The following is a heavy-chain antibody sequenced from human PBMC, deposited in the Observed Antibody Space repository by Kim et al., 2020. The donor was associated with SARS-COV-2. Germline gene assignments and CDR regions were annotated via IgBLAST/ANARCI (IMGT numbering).Heavy chain of an antibody. V-gene: IGHV3-21*01. J-gene: IGHJ4*02. CDR1: GFSFSDYA. CDR2: LTGSGGST. Sequence: GGSLRLSCAASGFSFSDYAMNWVRQAPGKGLEWVSYLTGSGGSTYYAESVRGRFTISRDNAQNSLYLQMNSLSAEDTAVYYCARGVGASTGDISYWGQGTLVTVSS. CDR3: ARGVGASTGDISY. D-gene: IGHD1-26*01.